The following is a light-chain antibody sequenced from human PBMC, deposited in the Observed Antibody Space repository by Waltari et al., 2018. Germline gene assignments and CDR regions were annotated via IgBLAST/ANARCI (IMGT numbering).Light chain of an antibody. CDR1: PGISSW. V-gene: IGKV1D-12*01. J-gene: IGKJ3*01. CDR3: QQANSFPFT. Sequence: DILMTQSPSSVSASVGDTVTITCRASPGISSWLAWYQQKRGKAPRLLMYAASNLQSGVPSRFSGSGSGTDFTLTISSLQPEDFATYYCQQANSFPFTFGPGTKVDIK. CDR2: AAS.